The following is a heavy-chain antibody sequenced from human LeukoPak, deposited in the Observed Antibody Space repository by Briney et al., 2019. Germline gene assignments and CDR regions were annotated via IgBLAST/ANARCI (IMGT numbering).Heavy chain of an antibody. CDR3: ARSGSCSSTSCQWFGY. V-gene: IGHV4-30-4*01. CDR1: GGSLSSGDYY. D-gene: IGHD2-2*01. J-gene: IGHJ4*02. Sequence: PSETLSLTCTVSGGSLSSGDYYWSWIRQPPGKGPEWIGYIYYSGSTYYNPSLKSRVTISVDTSKNQFSLKLSSVTAADTAVYFCARSGSCSSTSCQWFGYWGQGTLVTVSS. CDR2: IYYSGST.